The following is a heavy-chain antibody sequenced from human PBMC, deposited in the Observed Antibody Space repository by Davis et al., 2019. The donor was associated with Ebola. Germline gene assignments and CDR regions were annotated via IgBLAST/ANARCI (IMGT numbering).Heavy chain of an antibody. V-gene: IGHV4-39*01. CDR1: GGSISSSSYY. J-gene: IGHJ4*02. Sequence: PSETLSLTCTVSGGSISSSSYYWGWIRQPPGKGLEWIGSIYYSGSTYYNPSLKSRVTISVDTSKNQFSLKLSSVTAADTAVYYCARHPPFRYCSGGSCYYFDYWGQGTLVTVSS. CDR3: ARHPPFRYCSGGSCYYFDY. CDR2: IYYSGST. D-gene: IGHD2-15*01.